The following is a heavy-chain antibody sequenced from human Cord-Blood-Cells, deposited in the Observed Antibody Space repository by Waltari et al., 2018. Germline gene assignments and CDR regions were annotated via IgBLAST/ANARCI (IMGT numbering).Heavy chain of an antibody. CDR2: IYTSGST. D-gene: IGHD2-2*01. CDR3: ARDKGYCSSTSCYVWYFDL. Sequence: QVQLQESGPGLVKPSETLSLTCTVSGGSISSYYWSWIRQPAGKGLEWIGRIYTSGSTNYNTSLKSRGTMSVDTSKNQFSLKLSSVTAADTAVYYCARDKGYCSSTSCYVWYFDLWGRGTLVTVSS. J-gene: IGHJ2*01. CDR1: GGSISSYY. V-gene: IGHV4-4*07.